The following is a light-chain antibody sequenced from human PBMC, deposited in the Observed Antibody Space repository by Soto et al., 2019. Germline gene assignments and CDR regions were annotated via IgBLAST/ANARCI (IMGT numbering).Light chain of an antibody. V-gene: IGKV1-5*01. CDR2: GAS. Sequence: DIQMTQSPSTLSPSVGDRVTITCRASQNIDNWLAWYQQKPGKVPKILIYGASTLESGVPSRFSGSGSGTEFTLPITNLQPDDFATYYCLQYNTFSATFGQGTRLEIK. J-gene: IGKJ5*01. CDR3: LQYNTFSAT. CDR1: QNIDNW.